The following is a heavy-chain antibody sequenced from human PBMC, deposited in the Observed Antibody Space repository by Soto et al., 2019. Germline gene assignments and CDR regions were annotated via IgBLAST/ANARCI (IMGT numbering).Heavy chain of an antibody. J-gene: IGHJ4*02. V-gene: IGHV4-39*02. Sequence: WETLSLTCTVSGGSISASSYYWGWIRQPPGKGLEWIGSMDYSGSTYYNPSLKSRVTISVDNSKNTLYLQMNSLRAEDTAVYYCARDIRHYDYVWGSYHFDYWGQGTLVTVSS. CDR3: ARDIRHYDYVWGSYHFDY. CDR2: MDYSGST. CDR1: GGSISASSYY. D-gene: IGHD3-16*02.